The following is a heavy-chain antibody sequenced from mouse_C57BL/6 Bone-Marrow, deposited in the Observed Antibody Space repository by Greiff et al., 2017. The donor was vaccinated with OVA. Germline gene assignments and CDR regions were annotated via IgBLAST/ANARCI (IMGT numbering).Heavy chain of an antibody. V-gene: IGHV1-69*01. Sequence: VQLQQPGAELVMPGASVKLSCKASGYTFTSYWMHWVKQRPGQGLEWIGEIDPSDSYINYNQKFKGKSTLTVDKSSSTAYMQLSSLTSEDSAVYYCARGYYAMDYWGQGTSVTVSS. CDR3: ARGYYAMDY. CDR2: IDPSDSYI. J-gene: IGHJ4*01. CDR1: GYTFTSYW.